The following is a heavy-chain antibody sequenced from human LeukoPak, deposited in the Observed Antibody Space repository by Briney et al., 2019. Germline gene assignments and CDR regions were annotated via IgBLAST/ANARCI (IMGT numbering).Heavy chain of an antibody. CDR3: AKGERAAHDAFDI. Sequence: GGSLRLSCAASGFTFSNYDMTWVRQAPGKGLEWVSGISGSHYNAYYADSVKGRFTISRDNSKKTEYLQMKSLRAEDTAVYYCAKGERAAHDAFDIWGQGTMVTVSS. V-gene: IGHV3-23*01. J-gene: IGHJ3*02. CDR1: GFTFSNYD. D-gene: IGHD1-26*01. CDR2: ISGSHYNA.